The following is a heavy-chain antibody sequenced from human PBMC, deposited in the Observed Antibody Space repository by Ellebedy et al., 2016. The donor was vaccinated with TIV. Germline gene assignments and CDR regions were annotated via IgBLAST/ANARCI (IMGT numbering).Heavy chain of an antibody. CDR3: AKDGGKTKWLRFNYYYYMDV. CDR1: GFTFSSYA. Sequence: GESLKISXAASGFTFSSYAMSWVRQAPGKGLEWVSAISGSGGSTYYADSVKGRFTISRDNSKNTLYLQMNSLRAEDTAVYYCAKDGGKTKWLRFNYYYYMDVWGKGTTVTVSS. V-gene: IGHV3-23*01. J-gene: IGHJ6*03. CDR2: ISGSGGST. D-gene: IGHD5-12*01.